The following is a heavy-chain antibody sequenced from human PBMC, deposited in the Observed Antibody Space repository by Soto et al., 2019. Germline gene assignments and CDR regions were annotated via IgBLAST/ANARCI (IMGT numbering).Heavy chain of an antibody. Sequence: SETLSLTCAVSGGSISSGGYSWSWIRQPPGKGLEWIGYIYHSGSTYYNPSLKSRVTISVDRSKNQFSLKLSSVTAADTAVYYCARFYSSPWFAPWGQGTLVTVSS. V-gene: IGHV4-30-2*02. CDR3: ARFYSSPWFAP. CDR2: IYHSGST. D-gene: IGHD6-13*01. J-gene: IGHJ5*02. CDR1: GGSISSGGYS.